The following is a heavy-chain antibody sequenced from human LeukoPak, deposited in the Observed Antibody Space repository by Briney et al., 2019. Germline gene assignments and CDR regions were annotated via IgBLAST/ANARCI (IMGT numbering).Heavy chain of an antibody. Sequence: PSETLSLTCTVSGGSISSYYWSWIRQPPGKGLEWIGYIYYSGSTNYNPSLKSRVTISVDTSKNQFSLKLSSVTAADTAVYYCARDPHSSGSPHWGQGTLVTVSS. CDR2: IYYSGST. V-gene: IGHV4-59*12. D-gene: IGHD3-10*01. CDR3: ARDPHSSGSPH. J-gene: IGHJ4*02. CDR1: GGSISSYY.